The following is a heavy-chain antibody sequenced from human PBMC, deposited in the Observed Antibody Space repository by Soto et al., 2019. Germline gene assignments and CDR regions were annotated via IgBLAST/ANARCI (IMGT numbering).Heavy chain of an antibody. CDR3: ASGGPKWDLKRDDYYGMDV. J-gene: IGHJ6*02. D-gene: IGHD1-26*01. CDR1: GYTFTGHY. Sequence: QVQLVQSGAEVIQPGASVKVSCKASGYTFTGHYIHWVRQAPGQGLEWLGRINPKSGGTKNAQKFQAWVSMTRDTSITTAYTALSTLKSDDTAVYYCASGGPKWDLKRDDYYGMDVWGQGTTVTVSS. V-gene: IGHV1-2*04. CDR2: INPKSGGT.